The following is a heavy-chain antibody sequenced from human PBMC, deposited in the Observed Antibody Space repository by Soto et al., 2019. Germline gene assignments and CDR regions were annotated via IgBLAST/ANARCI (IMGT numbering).Heavy chain of an antibody. V-gene: IGHV5-10-1*01. CDR3: ARQIYDSDTGPNFQYYYDS. J-gene: IGHJ4*02. D-gene: IGHD3-22*01. CDR2: IDPSDSQT. CDR1: GYSFAGYW. Sequence: GESLKISCKGSGYSFAGYWITWVRQKPGKGLEWMGRIDPSDSQTYYSPSFRGHVTISATKSITTVFLQWSSLRASDTAMYYCARQIYDSDTGPNFQYYYDSWGQGTPVTVSS.